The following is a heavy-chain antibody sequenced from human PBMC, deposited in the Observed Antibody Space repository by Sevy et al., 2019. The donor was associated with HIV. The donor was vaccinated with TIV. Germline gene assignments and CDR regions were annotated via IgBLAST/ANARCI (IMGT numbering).Heavy chain of an antibody. CDR1: GLTFSSDS. D-gene: IGHD5-18*01. J-gene: IGHJ4*02. V-gene: IGHV3-48*02. Sequence: GGSLRLSCVVSGLTFSSDSMNWVRQAPGKGLEWLAYISSSSRTIYYADSVEGRFTISRDNDKKSVFLQMNNLRDEDSATYCARDVDTPFVRSFDSWGQGTQVTVSS. CDR3: ARDVDTPFVRSFDS. CDR2: ISSSSRTI.